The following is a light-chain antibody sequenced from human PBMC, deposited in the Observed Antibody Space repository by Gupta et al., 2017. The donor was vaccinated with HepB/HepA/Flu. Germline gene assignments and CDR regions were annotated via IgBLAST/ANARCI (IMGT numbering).Light chain of an antibody. CDR2: CAS. V-gene: IGKV3-15*01. Sequence: EVVLTQSPTILSVSSGDKVTRSCRASQHVGTHFAWYQQRDGQAPRLLVHCASSRDTGIPDRFIGSGSDTEFSLIINSLQSEDFALYFCQQYDKWPRTFGGGTRVE. J-gene: IGKJ4*01. CDR1: QHVGTH. CDR3: QQYDKWPRT.